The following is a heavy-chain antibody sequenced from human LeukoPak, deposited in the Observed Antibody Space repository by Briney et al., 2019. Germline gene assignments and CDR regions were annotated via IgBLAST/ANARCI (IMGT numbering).Heavy chain of an antibody. CDR3: VSRYIDWFVPAGV. J-gene: IGHJ6*02. CDR1: GFTFNQYS. CDR2: IGKTSNYI. V-gene: IGHV3-21*06. D-gene: IGHD3-9*01. Sequence: GGSLRLSCVASGFTFNQYSMNWVRQAPGKGLEWVSSIGKTSNYIYYADSVKGRFTISRDNAKNSLYLQMNSLRDEDTAVYYCVSRYIDWFVPAGVWGQGTTVTVSS.